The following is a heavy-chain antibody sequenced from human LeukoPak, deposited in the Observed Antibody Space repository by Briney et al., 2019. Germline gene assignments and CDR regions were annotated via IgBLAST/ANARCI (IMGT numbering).Heavy chain of an antibody. D-gene: IGHD2-2*01. CDR3: ARAPFDFSSTSPRAYYMDV. Sequence: ASVKVSCKASGYTFTSYGISWVRQAPGQGLEWMGWISAYNGNTNYAQKLQGRVTMTTDTSTSTAYMELRSLRSDDTAVYYCARAPFDFSSTSPRAYYMDVWGKGTTVTVSS. CDR2: ISAYNGNT. V-gene: IGHV1-18*01. J-gene: IGHJ6*03. CDR1: GYTFTSYG.